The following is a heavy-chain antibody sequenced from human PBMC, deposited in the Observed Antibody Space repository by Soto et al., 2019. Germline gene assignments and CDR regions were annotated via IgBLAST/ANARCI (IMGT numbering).Heavy chain of an antibody. CDR2: ISGYNGDT. J-gene: IGHJ5*02. CDR3: ARDRLPGTAYSEFWSGGSRRFDP. Sequence: QVQLVQSGTEVKKTGASVRVSCKTSGYSFSSYGISWVRQAPGQVLEWMGWISGYNGDTNYAQKFQGRLTMTTDQITKTAYIDLRSLSPDDTAVYFCARDRLPGTAYSEFWSGGSRRFDPWGQGTLVSVSS. V-gene: IGHV1-18*04. D-gene: IGHD3-3*01. CDR1: GYSFSSYG.